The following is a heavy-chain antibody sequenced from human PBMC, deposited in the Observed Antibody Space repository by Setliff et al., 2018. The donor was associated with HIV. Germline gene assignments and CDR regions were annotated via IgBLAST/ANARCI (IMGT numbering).Heavy chain of an antibody. CDR3: ARVDIGSGSYSFDY. Sequence: SETLSLTCAVSGGSISSSNWWNWVRQPPGKGLEWIGQIYHSGSTNYNPSLKSRVTISVDKSKKQFSLKLSSVTAADTAVYYCARVDIGSGSYSFDYWGQGMLVTVSS. CDR1: GGSISSSNW. J-gene: IGHJ4*02. CDR2: IYHSGST. D-gene: IGHD3-10*01. V-gene: IGHV4-4*02.